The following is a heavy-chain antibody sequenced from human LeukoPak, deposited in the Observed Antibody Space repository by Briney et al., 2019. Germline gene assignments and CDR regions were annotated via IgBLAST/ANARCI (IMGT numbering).Heavy chain of an antibody. V-gene: IGHV3-74*01. D-gene: IGHD1-1*01. CDR2: INSDGRST. J-gene: IGHJ3*02. CDR1: GFTFSSYW. Sequence: PGGALRLSCAASGFTFSSYWMHWVRQAPGKGVVWGSRINSDGRSTSYADSVKGRFTISRDNAKNTLYLQMNSLRAEDTAVYYCARATNDAFDIWGQGTMVTVSS. CDR3: ARATNDAFDI.